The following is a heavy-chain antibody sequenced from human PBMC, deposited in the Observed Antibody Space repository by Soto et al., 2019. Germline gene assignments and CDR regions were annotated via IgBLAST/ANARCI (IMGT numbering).Heavy chain of an antibody. CDR1: GFTFSGSA. D-gene: IGHD4-17*01. CDR3: TVTDYGDYVDSSWYFDL. Sequence: EVQLVESGGGLVQPGGSLKLSCAASGFTFSGSAMHWVRQASGKGLEWVGRIRSKANSYATAYAASVKGRFTISRDDYKNTAHLQMNSLKAEDTAVYYGTVTDYGDYVDSSWYFDLWGRGTLVTVSS. J-gene: IGHJ2*01. V-gene: IGHV3-73*01. CDR2: IRSKANSYAT.